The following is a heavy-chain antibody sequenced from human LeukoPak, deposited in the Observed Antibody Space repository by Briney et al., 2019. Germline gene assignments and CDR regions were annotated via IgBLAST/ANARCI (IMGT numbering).Heavy chain of an antibody. Sequence: GGSLRLSCAASGFTFSSYAMSWVRQAPGKGLEWVSAISGSGGSTYYADSVKGRFTISRDNSKNALYLQMNSLRAEDTAVYYCAKFRSTRPWVAGTRRLGFDYWGQGTLVTVSS. CDR3: AKFRSTRPWVAGTRRLGFDY. CDR2: ISGSGGST. J-gene: IGHJ4*02. CDR1: GFTFSSYA. V-gene: IGHV3-23*01. D-gene: IGHD6-19*01.